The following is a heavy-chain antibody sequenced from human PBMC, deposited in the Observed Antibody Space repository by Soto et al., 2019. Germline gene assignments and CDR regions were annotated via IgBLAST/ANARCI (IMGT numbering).Heavy chain of an antibody. CDR2: ISAYSGNT. V-gene: IGHV1-18*04. J-gene: IGHJ4*02. D-gene: IGHD3-3*01. CDR3: ARECITIFGVVIIPYYFYY. CDR1: GYTFTSYG. Sequence: QVQLVQSGAEVKKPGASVKVSCKASGYTFTSYGISWVRQAPGQGLEWMGWISAYSGNTNYAQKLQGRVTMTTDTSTSTAYMELRSLRSDDTAVYYCARECITIFGVVIIPYYFYYWGQGTLVTVSS.